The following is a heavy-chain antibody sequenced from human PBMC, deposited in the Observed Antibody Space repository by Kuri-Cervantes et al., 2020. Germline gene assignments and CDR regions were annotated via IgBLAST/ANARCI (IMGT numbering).Heavy chain of an antibody. V-gene: IGHV3-13*01. J-gene: IGHJ6*02. CDR3: ARSGIRFLEWLGGSYGMDV. Sequence: GESLKISCAASGFTFSSHGMHWVRQTTGKGLEWVSGIGTAGDTYYPGSVKGRFTISRENAKNSLYLQMNSLRAGDTAVYYCARSGIRFLEWLGGSYGMDVWGQGTTVTVSS. CDR1: GFTFSSHG. D-gene: IGHD3-3*01. CDR2: IGTAGDT.